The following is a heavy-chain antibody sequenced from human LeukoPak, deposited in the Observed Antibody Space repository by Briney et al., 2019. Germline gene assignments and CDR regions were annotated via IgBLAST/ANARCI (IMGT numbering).Heavy chain of an antibody. CDR3: ARAPKFRLVGVPKGPFDP. D-gene: IGHD1-26*01. CDR2: ISSNGNTI. J-gene: IGHJ5*02. V-gene: IGHV3-11*01. CDR1: GFTFSDYY. Sequence: GGSLRLSCAASGFTFSDYYMSWIRQAPGKGLEWVSYISSNGNTIYYADSVKGRFTISRDNAKNSLYLQMNSLRAEDTAVYYCARAPKFRLVGVPKGPFDPWGQGTLVTVSS.